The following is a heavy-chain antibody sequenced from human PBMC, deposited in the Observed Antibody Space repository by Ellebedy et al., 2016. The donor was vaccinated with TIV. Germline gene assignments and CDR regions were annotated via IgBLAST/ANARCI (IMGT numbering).Heavy chain of an antibody. Sequence: GESLKISCAASGFTFSPYSMNWVRQAPGKGLEWVSYISGSSLTKFYADSVKGRFTISRDNAESSLYLQMNSLTVGDTAVYYCARDTAWGNERMNDAFDFWGQGTVVTVSS. D-gene: IGHD7-27*01. V-gene: IGHV3-48*04. CDR2: ISGSSLTK. J-gene: IGHJ3*01. CDR1: GFTFSPYS. CDR3: ARDTAWGNERMNDAFDF.